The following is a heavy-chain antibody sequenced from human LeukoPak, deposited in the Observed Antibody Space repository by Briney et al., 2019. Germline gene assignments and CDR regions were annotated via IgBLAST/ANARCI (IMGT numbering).Heavy chain of an antibody. V-gene: IGHV4-59*12. CDR3: ARPGYSSGWYIRGPDAFDI. CDR1: GGSISSYY. Sequence: SETLSLTCTVSGGSISSYYWSWIRQPPGKGLEWIGYIYYSGSTYYNPSLKSRVTISVDTSKNQFSLKLSSVTAADTAVYYCARPGYSSGWYIRGPDAFDIWGQGTMVTVSS. CDR2: IYYSGST. J-gene: IGHJ3*02. D-gene: IGHD6-19*01.